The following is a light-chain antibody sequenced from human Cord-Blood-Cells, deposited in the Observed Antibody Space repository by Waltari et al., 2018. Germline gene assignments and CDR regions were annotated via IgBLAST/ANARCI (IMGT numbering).Light chain of an antibody. CDR1: SSDVGSYNL. CDR2: EVS. Sequence: SALTQPASVSGSTGQSITISCTGTSSDVGSYNLVSWYQQHQGKAPKLMIYEVSKRPSGVSNRFSGSKSGNTASLTISGLQAEDEADYYCCSYAGSSTWVFGGGTKLTVL. J-gene: IGLJ3*02. V-gene: IGLV2-23*02. CDR3: CSYAGSSTWV.